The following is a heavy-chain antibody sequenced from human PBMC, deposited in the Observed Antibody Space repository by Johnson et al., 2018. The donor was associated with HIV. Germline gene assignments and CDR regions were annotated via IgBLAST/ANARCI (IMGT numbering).Heavy chain of an antibody. CDR2: ISGSAIST. CDR3: ARAASQQQLKVPFDI. CDR1: GFTFSSYA. Sequence: VQLVESGGDLVQPGGSLRLSCAASGFTFSSYAMRWVRQAPGQGLEWVSAISGSAISTYYADSVKGRFTISRDNSKNTLYLQMNSLRAEDTAVYFCARAASQQQLKVPFDIWGQGTMVTVSS. J-gene: IGHJ3*02. D-gene: IGHD6-13*01. V-gene: IGHV3-23*04.